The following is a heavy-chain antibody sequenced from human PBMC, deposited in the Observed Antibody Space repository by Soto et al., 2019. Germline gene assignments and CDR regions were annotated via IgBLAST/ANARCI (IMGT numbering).Heavy chain of an antibody. CDR3: TTDWGSGTHYARAFDV. CDR2: IRRNFDGPTT. CDR1: GSAFNSAG. Sequence: EVLLVESGGGLVKPGGSLGPPVAASGSAFNSAGLTWVHRAPGKGMEWVGHIRRNFDGPTTAYAEPVKGKFTISRDESKNTVDLQMNSLITEDTDVYYCTTDWGSGTHYARAFDVWGQGAMVTVSS. J-gene: IGHJ3*01. D-gene: IGHD3-16*01. V-gene: IGHV3-15*01.